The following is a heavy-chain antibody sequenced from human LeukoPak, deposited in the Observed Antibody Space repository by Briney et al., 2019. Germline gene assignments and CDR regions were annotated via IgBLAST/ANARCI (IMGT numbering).Heavy chain of an antibody. CDR1: RFTFTAAW. D-gene: IGHD5-18*01. CDR3: TSVGYREYYFDN. V-gene: IGHV3-15*01. Sequence: GGSLRLSCAVSRFTFTAAWMSWVRQAPGKGREWVGRIKSKSDGRTTDYAGPVKGRFTISRDNSKTMMYLQMNSLKTEDTAVYFCTSVGYREYYFDNWGQGTLVTVSS. CDR2: IKSKSDGRTT. J-gene: IGHJ4*02.